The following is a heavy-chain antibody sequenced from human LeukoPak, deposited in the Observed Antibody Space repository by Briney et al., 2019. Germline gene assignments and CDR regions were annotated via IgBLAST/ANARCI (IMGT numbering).Heavy chain of an antibody. J-gene: IGHJ4*02. V-gene: IGHV1-46*01. CDR3: ARDALRLGELSLSFDY. D-gene: IGHD3-16*02. CDR1: GGTFSSYA. CDR2: INPSGGST. Sequence: GASVKVSCKASGGTFSSYAISWVRQAPGQGFEWMGTINPSGGSTRYAQKFQGRVTMTRDMSTSTVYMELSSLRSEDTAVYYCARDALRLGELSLSFDYWGQGTLVTVSS.